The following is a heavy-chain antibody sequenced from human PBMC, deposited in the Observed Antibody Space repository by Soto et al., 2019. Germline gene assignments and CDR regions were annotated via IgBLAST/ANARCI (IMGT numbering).Heavy chain of an antibody. D-gene: IGHD6-19*01. CDR1: GGSISNYY. V-gene: IGHV4-59*01. Sequence: SETLSLTCTVSGGSISNYYWSWIRQPPGKGLEWIGYIYYSGSINYNPSLKSRVTISEDTSKNQFSLKMSSVTAADTAVYYCAREIAVAGTHYFDYWGQGTLVTVSS. J-gene: IGHJ4*02. CDR3: AREIAVAGTHYFDY. CDR2: IYYSGSI.